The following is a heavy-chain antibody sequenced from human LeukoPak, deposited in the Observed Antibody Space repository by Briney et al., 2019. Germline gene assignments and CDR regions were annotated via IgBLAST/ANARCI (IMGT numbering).Heavy chain of an antibody. CDR2: INHSGST. CDR1: GGSFSGYY. Sequence: SETLSLTCAVYGGSFSGYYWSWIRQPPGEGLEWIGEINHSGSTNYNPSLKSRVTISVDTSKNQFSLKLSSVTAADTAVYYCARGGYSRSWLAFDIWGQGTMVTVSS. CDR3: ARGGYSRSWLAFDI. V-gene: IGHV4-34*01. J-gene: IGHJ3*02. D-gene: IGHD6-13*01.